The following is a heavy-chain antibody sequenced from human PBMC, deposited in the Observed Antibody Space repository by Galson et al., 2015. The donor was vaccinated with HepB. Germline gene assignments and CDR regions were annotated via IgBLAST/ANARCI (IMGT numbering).Heavy chain of an antibody. CDR3: ARDAYYFLY. J-gene: IGHJ4*02. CDR2: IYYSGST. CDR1: GGSIGTYY. V-gene: IGHV4-59*01. Sequence: ETLSLTCTVSGGSIGTYYWTWIRQPPGKGLEWIGYIYYSGSTNYNPSFKSRVTISLDTSKNQFSLRLNSVTAADTAVYYCARDAYYFLYWGQGTLVTVSS.